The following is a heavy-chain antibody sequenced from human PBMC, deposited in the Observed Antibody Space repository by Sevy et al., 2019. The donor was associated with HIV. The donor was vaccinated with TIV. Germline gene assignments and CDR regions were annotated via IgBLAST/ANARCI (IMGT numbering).Heavy chain of an antibody. CDR2: ISYDGSNK. Sequence: GGSLRLSCAASGFTFSSYAMHWVRQAPGKGLEWVAFISYDGSNKYYEDSVKGRFTISRDNSKNTLYLQMNSLRAEDTAVYYCARDSFTIRGAFDIWGQGTMVTVSS. V-gene: IGHV3-30-3*01. CDR1: GFTFSSYA. CDR3: ARDSFTIRGAFDI. J-gene: IGHJ3*02. D-gene: IGHD3-16*01.